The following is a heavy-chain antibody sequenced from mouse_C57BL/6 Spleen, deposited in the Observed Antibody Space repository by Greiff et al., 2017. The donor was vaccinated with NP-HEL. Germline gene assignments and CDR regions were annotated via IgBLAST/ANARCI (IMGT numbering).Heavy chain of an antibody. CDR1: GFSLTSYA. D-gene: IGHD2-1*01. CDR3: ARNDYGKRDYAMDY. Sequence: QVQLQQSGPGLVAPSQSLSITCTVSGFSLTSYAISWVRQPPGKGLEWLGVIWTGGGTNYNSALKSRLSISKDNSKSQVFLKMNSLQTDDTARYYCARNDYGKRDYAMDYWGQGTSVTVSS. CDR2: IWTGGGT. V-gene: IGHV2-9-1*01. J-gene: IGHJ4*01.